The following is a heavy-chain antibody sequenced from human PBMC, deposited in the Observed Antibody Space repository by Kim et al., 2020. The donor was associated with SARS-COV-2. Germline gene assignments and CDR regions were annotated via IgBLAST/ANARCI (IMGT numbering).Heavy chain of an antibody. CDR3: AKWGTFCSSPTCYSFFDY. V-gene: IGHV3-23*01. D-gene: IGHD2-2*01. J-gene: IGHJ4*02. Sequence: KGRLTISRDNSNNTLCLQMNSLTAEDTAVYYCAKWGTFCSSPTCYSFFDYWGQGTLVTVSS.